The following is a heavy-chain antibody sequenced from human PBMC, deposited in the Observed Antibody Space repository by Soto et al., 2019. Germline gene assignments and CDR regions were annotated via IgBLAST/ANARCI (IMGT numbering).Heavy chain of an antibody. CDR2: IYYSGST. Sequence: SXXLSLTCTVSGGSISGYYWSWIRQPPGQGLEWIAYIYYSGSTNYNPSLKSRVTISVDTSKNQFSLNLTSVTAADTAVYFCARRARGILAPGLLLDSWGQGTMVTVSS. V-gene: IGHV4-59*12. CDR1: GGSISGYY. D-gene: IGHD6-13*01. CDR3: ARRARGILAPGLLLDS. J-gene: IGHJ4*02.